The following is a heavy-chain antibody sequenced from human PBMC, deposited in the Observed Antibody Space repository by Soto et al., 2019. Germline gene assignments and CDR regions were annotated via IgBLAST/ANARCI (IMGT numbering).Heavy chain of an antibody. D-gene: IGHD2-15*01. CDR1: GYTFTSYW. CDR2: IDPSDSYT. J-gene: IGHJ6*02. CDR3: ATYCSGGSCYLDYYYYGMDV. Sequence: GESLKISCKGSGYTFTSYWISWVRQMPGKGLEWLGRIDPSDSYTNFSPSFQGHVTISVDKSTNTAYLQWSSLKASDTAMYYCATYCSGGSCYLDYYYYGMDVWGQGTMVTVSS. V-gene: IGHV5-10-1*01.